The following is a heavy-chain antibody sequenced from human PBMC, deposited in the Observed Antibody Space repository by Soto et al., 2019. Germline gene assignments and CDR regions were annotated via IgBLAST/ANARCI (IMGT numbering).Heavy chain of an antibody. CDR3: TTDVYKDISGFDPQTFDH. D-gene: IGHD3-22*01. J-gene: IGHJ4*02. V-gene: IGHV3-7*01. CDR1: GLTFSRYW. Sequence: GGSLRLSCADSGLTFSRYWVSWVRQAPGKGLEWVAIITQDGSGKYYADSVKGRYTISRDNSKNSQYLQMNSLRAEDTAVYYCTTDVYKDISGFDPQTFDHWGQGTLVTVS. CDR2: ITQDGSGK.